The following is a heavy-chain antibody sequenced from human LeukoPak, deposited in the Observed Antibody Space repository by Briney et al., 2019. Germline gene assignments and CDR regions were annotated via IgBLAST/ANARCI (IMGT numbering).Heavy chain of an antibody. J-gene: IGHJ6*03. V-gene: IGHV4-59*01. CDR3: ARAKYYYYYYMDV. Sequence: SETLSLTCTVSGGSISSYYWSWIRQPPGKGLEWIGYIYYSGSTNYKPSLKSRVTISVDTSKNQFSLKLSSVTAADAAVYYCARAKYYYYYYMDVWGKGTTVTISS. CDR2: IYYSGST. CDR1: GGSISSYY.